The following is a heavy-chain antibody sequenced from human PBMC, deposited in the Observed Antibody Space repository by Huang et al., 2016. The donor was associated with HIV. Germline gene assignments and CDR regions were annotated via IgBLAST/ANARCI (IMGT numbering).Heavy chain of an antibody. CDR2: VFYGGNT. D-gene: IGHD3-16*01. Sequence: QLQLQESGPGLVRPSETLSLTCSVSGGSVNSGYYYWGWIRQPPGKGMEWIASVFYGGNTFYNPSLKSRASMSGDTPKKRFSLNLSSVTAADTAVYFCARLPFDYVWGTQRQTALDELDVWGQGTMVTVSS. CDR3: ARLPFDYVWGTQRQTALDELDV. CDR1: GGSVNSGYYY. J-gene: IGHJ3*01. V-gene: IGHV4-39*01.